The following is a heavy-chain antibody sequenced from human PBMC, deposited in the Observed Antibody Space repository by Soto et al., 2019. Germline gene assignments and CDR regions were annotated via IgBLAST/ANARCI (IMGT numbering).Heavy chain of an antibody. CDR2: IYYSGST. CDR3: ARNGLGYSYGSYYFDY. V-gene: IGHV4-31*03. Sequence: SETLSLTCTVSGGSISSGGYYWSWIRQHPGKGLEWIGYIYYSGSTYYNPSLKSRVTISVDTSKNQFSLKLSSVTAADTAVYYCARNGLGYSYGSYYFDYWGQGTLVTVSS. D-gene: IGHD5-18*01. J-gene: IGHJ4*02. CDR1: GGSISSGGYY.